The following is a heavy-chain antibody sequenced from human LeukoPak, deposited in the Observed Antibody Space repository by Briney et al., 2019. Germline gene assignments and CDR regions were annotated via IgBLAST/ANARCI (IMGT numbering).Heavy chain of an antibody. Sequence: SETLSLTCTVSGGSMTTHRWNWIRQTPGKGLEWIGYVFDSGRTKENPSLKSRVTLSADTSKNQLSLRLSSVTAADTAVYYCTTIKRGNIFGYFDFWGQGILVTVSS. V-gene: IGHV4-59*11. CDR1: GGSMTTHR. J-gene: IGHJ4*02. CDR2: VFDSGRT. CDR3: TTIKRGNIFGYFDF. D-gene: IGHD5-18*01.